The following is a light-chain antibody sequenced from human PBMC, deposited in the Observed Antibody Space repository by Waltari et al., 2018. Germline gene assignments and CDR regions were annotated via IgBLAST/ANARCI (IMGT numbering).Light chain of an antibody. V-gene: IGLV2-11*01. CDR3: CSCVGRNIYWV. CDR1: SSDVGANNF. J-gene: IGLJ3*02. CDR2: DIN. Sequence: QSALTQPRSVSGSPGQSVTISCTGTSSDVGANNFVSWYQHHPDKAPKLIIYDINKRPPGDPVRFSGSKSGNTASLTISGLQAEDEADYYCCSCVGRNIYWVFGGGTKLTVL.